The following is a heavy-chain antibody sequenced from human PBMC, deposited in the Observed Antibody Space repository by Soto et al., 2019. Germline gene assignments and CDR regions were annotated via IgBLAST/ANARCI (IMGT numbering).Heavy chain of an antibody. V-gene: IGHV1-18*01. CDR1: GYTFTSYG. Sequence: ASVKVSCKASGYTFTSYGISWVRQAPGQGLEWMGWISAYNGNTNYAQKLQGRVTMTTDTSTRTAYMELRSLRSDDTAVYYCARNYDFWRGYSAYYYYYYGMDVWGQGTTVTVSS. J-gene: IGHJ6*02. D-gene: IGHD3-3*01. CDR3: ARNYDFWRGYSAYYYYYYGMDV. CDR2: ISAYNGNT.